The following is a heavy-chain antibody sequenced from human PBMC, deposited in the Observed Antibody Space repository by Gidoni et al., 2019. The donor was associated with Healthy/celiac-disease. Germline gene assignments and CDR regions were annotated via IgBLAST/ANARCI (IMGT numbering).Heavy chain of an antibody. J-gene: IGHJ1*01. D-gene: IGHD2-2*01. CDR1: GGTFSSYA. Sequence: QVQLVQSGAEVKKPGSSVKVSCKASGGTFSSYAISWVRQAPGQGLEWMGGIIPIFGTANYAQKFQGRVTITADESTSTAYMELSSLRSEDTAVYYCAREGAAEYQLLSSYFQHWGQGTLVTVSS. CDR2: IIPIFGTA. CDR3: AREGAAEYQLLSSYFQH. V-gene: IGHV1-69*01.